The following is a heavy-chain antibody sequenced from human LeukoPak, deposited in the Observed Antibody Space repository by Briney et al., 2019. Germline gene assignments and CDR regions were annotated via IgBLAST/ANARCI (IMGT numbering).Heavy chain of an antibody. CDR3: ARGGPSSSWYVDY. Sequence: ASVKVSCKASGYTFTGYYMHWVRQAPGQGLEWMGWINPNSGGTNYAQKFQGRVTMTRDTSISTAYMELRSLRSDDTAVYYCARGGPSSSWYVDYWGQGTLVTVSS. D-gene: IGHD6-13*01. CDR1: GYTFTGYY. V-gene: IGHV1-2*02. CDR2: INPNSGGT. J-gene: IGHJ4*02.